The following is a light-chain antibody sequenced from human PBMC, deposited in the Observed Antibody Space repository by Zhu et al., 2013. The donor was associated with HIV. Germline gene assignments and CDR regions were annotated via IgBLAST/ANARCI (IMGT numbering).Light chain of an antibody. Sequence: DIVMTQSPDSLAVSLGERATINCKSSQSVLYSSTNKNYLTWYQQKPGQPPKLLIYWASTRESRVPDRFSGSGSGTDFTLTISSLQAEDVAVYYCQQYYSSPLTFGGGTKVEIK. CDR2: WAS. CDR1: QSVLYSSTNKNY. V-gene: IGKV4-1*01. CDR3: QQYYSSPLT. J-gene: IGKJ4*01.